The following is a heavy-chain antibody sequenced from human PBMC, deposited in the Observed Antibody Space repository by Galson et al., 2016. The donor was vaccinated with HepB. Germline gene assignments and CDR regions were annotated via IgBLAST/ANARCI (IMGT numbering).Heavy chain of an antibody. CDR3: ARRRNYYDGSGYYNDWFDP. CDR1: GGSISNYY. V-gene: IGHV4-59*08. CDR2: IYYSGST. J-gene: IGHJ5*02. Sequence: SETLSLTCTVSGGSISNYYWIWIRQPPGKGLGWIGYIYYSGSTNYNPSLKSRVTISVDTSKNQFSLQLSSVTAADTAGYYCARRRNYYDGSGYYNDWFDPWGQGTLVTVSS. D-gene: IGHD3-22*01.